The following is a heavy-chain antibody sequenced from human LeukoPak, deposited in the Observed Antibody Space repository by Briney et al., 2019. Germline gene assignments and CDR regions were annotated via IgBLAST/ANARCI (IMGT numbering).Heavy chain of an antibody. Sequence: SETLSLTCTVSGGSISSYDWGWIRQPPGKGLEWIGRIYTSGSTNYNPSLKSRVTISVDTSKNQFSLKLSSVTAADTAVYYCARGRPTTPWNYFDYWGQGTLVTVSS. V-gene: IGHV4-4*08. J-gene: IGHJ4*02. CDR3: ARGRPTTPWNYFDY. D-gene: IGHD1-1*01. CDR1: GGSISSYD. CDR2: IYTSGST.